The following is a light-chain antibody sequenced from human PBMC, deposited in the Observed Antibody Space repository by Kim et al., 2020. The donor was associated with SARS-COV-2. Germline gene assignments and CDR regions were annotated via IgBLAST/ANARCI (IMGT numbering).Light chain of an antibody. CDR3: QSYDSSLSGSGV. V-gene: IGLV1-40*01. CDR1: SSNIGAGYD. CDR2: GNS. Sequence: VTTSGTGSSSNIGAGYDVHWYQQRPGTAPKLLIYGNSKRPSGVPDRFAGSKSGTSASLAITGLQAEDEADYYCQSYDSSLSGSGVFGTGTKVTVL. J-gene: IGLJ1*01.